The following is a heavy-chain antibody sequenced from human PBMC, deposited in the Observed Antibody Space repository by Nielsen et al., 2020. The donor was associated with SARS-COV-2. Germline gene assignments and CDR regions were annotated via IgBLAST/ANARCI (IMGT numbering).Heavy chain of an antibody. V-gene: IGHV4-34*01. Sequence: SETLSLTCAVYGGSFSGYYWSWIRQPPGKGLEWIGEINHSGSTNYNPSLKSRVTISVDTSKNQFSLKLSSVTAADTAVYYCARGDTACFDYWGQGTLVTVSS. CDR3: ARGDTACFDY. CDR1: GGSFSGYY. D-gene: IGHD5-18*01. J-gene: IGHJ4*02. CDR2: INHSGST.